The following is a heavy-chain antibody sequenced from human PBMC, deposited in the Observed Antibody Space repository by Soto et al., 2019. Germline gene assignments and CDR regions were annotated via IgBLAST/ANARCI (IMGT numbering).Heavy chain of an antibody. CDR3: AKAVRRNWKIYYFDY. V-gene: IGHV3-23*01. CDR2: ISGSGGST. CDR1: GFTFSSYA. Sequence: EVQLLESGGGLVQPGGSLRLSCAASGFTFSSYAMSWVRQAPGKGLEWVSAISGSGGSTYYADSVKGRFTISRDNSKNTLYLQMNSLRSEDTAVYYCAKAVRRNWKIYYFDYWGQGTLVTVSS. J-gene: IGHJ4*02. D-gene: IGHD1-20*01.